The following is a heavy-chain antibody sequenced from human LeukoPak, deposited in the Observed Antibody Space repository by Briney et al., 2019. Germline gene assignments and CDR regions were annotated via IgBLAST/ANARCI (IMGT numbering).Heavy chain of an antibody. V-gene: IGHV3-7*03. D-gene: IGHD3-10*01. CDR2: IKEDGSED. CDR1: GFTFSSYS. Sequence: GGSLRLSCAASGFTFSSYSMHWVRQAPGKGLEWVATIKEDGSEDYYVDSMRGRITISRDNAKNSLFLQMNSLRAEDTAMYYCARLSGSGSSPFDYWGQGTLVTVSS. CDR3: ARLSGSGSSPFDY. J-gene: IGHJ4*02.